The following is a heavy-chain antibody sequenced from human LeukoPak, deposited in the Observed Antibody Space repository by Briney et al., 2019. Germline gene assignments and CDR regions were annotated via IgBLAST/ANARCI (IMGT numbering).Heavy chain of an antibody. V-gene: IGHV3-74*01. Sequence: AGESLRLSCAASGFTFSSYWMHWFRQGPGKGLVWVSRINSDGSSTSYADSVKGRFTISRDNAKNTLYLQMNSLRAEDTAVYYCASLWVTTAKEGFDYWGQGTLVTVSS. CDR2: INSDGSST. D-gene: IGHD4-11*01. CDR3: ASLWVTTAKEGFDY. J-gene: IGHJ4*02. CDR1: GFTFSSYW.